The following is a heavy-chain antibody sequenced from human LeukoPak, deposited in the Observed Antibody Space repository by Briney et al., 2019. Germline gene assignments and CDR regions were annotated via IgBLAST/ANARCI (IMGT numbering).Heavy chain of an antibody. D-gene: IGHD2-2*01. CDR3: AREYHCSSTSCYDVAGSWFDP. CDR1: GFTFSSYS. CDR2: ISSSSSYI. Sequence: GGSLRLSCAASGFTFSSYSMNWVRQAPGKGLEWVSSISSSSSYIYYADSVKGRFTISRDNAKNSLYLQMNSLRAEDTAVYYCAREYHCSSTSCYDVAGSWFDPWGQGTLVTVSP. J-gene: IGHJ5*02. V-gene: IGHV3-21*01.